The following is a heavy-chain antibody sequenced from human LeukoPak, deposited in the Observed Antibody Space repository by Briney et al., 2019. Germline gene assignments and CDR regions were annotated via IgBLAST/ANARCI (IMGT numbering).Heavy chain of an antibody. D-gene: IGHD1-26*01. CDR3: ARDRELLEQGNWFDP. CDR2: INPNSGGT. V-gene: IGHV1-2*02. J-gene: IGHJ5*02. CDR1: GYTFTGYY. Sequence: ASVKVSCKASGYTFTGYYMQWVRQAPGQGLEWMGWINPNSGGTNYAQKFQGRVTMTRDTSISTAYMELSRLRSDDTAVYYCARDRELLEQGNWFDPWGQGTLVTVSS.